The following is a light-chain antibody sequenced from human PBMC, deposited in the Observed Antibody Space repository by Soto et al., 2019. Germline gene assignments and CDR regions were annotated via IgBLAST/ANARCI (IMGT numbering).Light chain of an antibody. J-gene: IGKJ1*01. V-gene: IGKV1-5*03. CDR3: QQYNSYTWT. Sequence: DIQMTQSPSTLSASVGDRVTITCRASQSISSWLAWYQQEPGKAPKLLIYKASSLESGVPSRFSGSGSGTEFTLTISSLKNDDFATYYCQQYNSYTWTFGQGTKVDIK. CDR2: KAS. CDR1: QSISSW.